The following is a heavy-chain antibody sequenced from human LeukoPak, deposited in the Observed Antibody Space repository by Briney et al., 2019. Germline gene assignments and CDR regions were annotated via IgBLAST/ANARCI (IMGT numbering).Heavy chain of an antibody. Sequence: PSETLSLTCTVSGGSISSYYWSWIRQPPGKGLEWIGYIYYSGSTNYKPSLKSRVTISVDTSKNQFSLKLSSVTAADTAVYYCARVGGLWFGEPYHFGYWGQGTLVTVSS. CDR1: GGSISSYY. CDR3: ARVGGLWFGEPYHFGY. D-gene: IGHD3-10*01. V-gene: IGHV4-59*01. J-gene: IGHJ4*02. CDR2: IYYSGST.